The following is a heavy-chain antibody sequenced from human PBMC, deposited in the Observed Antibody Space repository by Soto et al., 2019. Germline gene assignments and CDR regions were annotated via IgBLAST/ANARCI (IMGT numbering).Heavy chain of an antibody. CDR3: ARDFLRGSGYFDWSYYYGMDV. V-gene: IGHV1-18*04. D-gene: IGHD3-9*01. Sequence: VASVKVSCKASGYTFTSYGISWVRRAPGQGLEWMGWISAYNGNTNYAQKLQGRVTMTTDTSTSTAYMELRSLRSDDTAVYYCARDFLRGSGYFDWSYYYGMDVWGQGTTVTAP. CDR2: ISAYNGNT. CDR1: GYTFTSYG. J-gene: IGHJ6*02.